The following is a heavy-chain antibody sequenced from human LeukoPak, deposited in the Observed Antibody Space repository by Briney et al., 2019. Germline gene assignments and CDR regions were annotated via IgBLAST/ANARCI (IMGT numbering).Heavy chain of an antibody. Sequence: GGSLRLSCAASGFTFSTYEMNWLRQSPGKGLKWLSYITGSGSTKYCADSVRGRFTISRDNPKNSLYLQINSLRAEGTAVYYCARLLDISDHWGQGTLVTVSS. CDR3: ARLLDISDH. D-gene: IGHD3-22*01. CDR1: GFTFSTYE. J-gene: IGHJ4*02. V-gene: IGHV3-48*03. CDR2: ITGSGSTK.